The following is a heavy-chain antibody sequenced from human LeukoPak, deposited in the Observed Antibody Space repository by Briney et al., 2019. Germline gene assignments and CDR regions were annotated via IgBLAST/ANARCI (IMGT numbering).Heavy chain of an antibody. V-gene: IGHV3-21*01. Sequence: GGSLRLSCAASGFTFSDYSMNWVRQAPGRGLDWVSSIGGVSRYIHYADSVKGRFTTSRDNAKNSLYLQMNSLRAEDTAVYSCTRAGMPVAGHDWFFDVWGRGILVTVSS. J-gene: IGHJ2*01. CDR2: IGGVSRYI. CDR3: TRAGMPVAGHDWFFDV. D-gene: IGHD6-13*01. CDR1: GFTFSDYS.